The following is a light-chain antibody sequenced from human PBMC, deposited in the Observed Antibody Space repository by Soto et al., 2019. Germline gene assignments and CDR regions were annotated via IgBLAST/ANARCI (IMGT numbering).Light chain of an antibody. Sequence: QSALTPPDSVSGSPGQSITISCTGTSSDVGGYKYVSWYQQHPGKAPKLMIYEVSNRPSGVSNSFSGSKSGNTASLTISGLQDEDEADYYCSSYTSSSAWVFGGGTKLTFL. CDR3: SSYTSSSAWV. CDR1: SSDVGGYKY. V-gene: IGLV2-14*01. J-gene: IGLJ3*02. CDR2: EVS.